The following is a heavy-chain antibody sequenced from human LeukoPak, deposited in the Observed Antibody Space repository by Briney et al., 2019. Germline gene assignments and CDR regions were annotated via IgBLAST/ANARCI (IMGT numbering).Heavy chain of an antibody. Sequence: PGGSLRLSCVASGFTFRSYGIPWVRQAPGKGLEWLAFIWYDEITKDYADSVKGRFTISRDNSKNTLYVQMNSLRADDTAVYYCAKDSSDYYFDYWGQGTLVTVSS. J-gene: IGHJ4*02. V-gene: IGHV3-30*02. CDR1: GFTFRSYG. CDR3: AKDSSDYYFDY. D-gene: IGHD3-22*01. CDR2: IWYDEITK.